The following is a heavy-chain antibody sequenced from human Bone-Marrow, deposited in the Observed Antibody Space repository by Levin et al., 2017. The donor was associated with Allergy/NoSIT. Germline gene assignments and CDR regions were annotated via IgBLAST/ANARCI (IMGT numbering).Heavy chain of an antibody. D-gene: IGHD3-3*01. Sequence: GESLKISCAASGFTFSSYAMSWVRQAPGKGLEWVSAISGSGGSTYYADSVKGRFTISRDNSKNTLYLQMNSLRAEDTAVYYCAKDGTGNTYYDFWSGYYIAYWGQGTLVTVSS. CDR2: ISGSGGST. J-gene: IGHJ4*02. CDR3: AKDGTGNTYYDFWSGYYIAY. CDR1: GFTFSSYA. V-gene: IGHV3-23*01.